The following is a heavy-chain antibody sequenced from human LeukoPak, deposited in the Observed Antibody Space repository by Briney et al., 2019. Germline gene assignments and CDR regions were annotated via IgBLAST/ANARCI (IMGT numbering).Heavy chain of an antibody. Sequence: GASVTVSCKASGYTFTGYYMHWVRQAPGQGLEWMGWINPNSGGTNYAQKFQGRVTMTRDTSISTAYMELSRLRSDDTAVYYCARDLPAARFGWFDPWGQGTLVTVSS. CDR3: ARDLPAARFGWFDP. D-gene: IGHD2-2*01. CDR1: GYTFTGYY. CDR2: INPNSGGT. J-gene: IGHJ5*02. V-gene: IGHV1-2*02.